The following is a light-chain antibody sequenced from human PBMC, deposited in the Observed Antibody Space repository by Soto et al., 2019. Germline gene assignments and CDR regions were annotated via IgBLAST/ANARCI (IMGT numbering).Light chain of an antibody. CDR2: AAS. J-gene: IGKJ4*01. Sequence: DIQMTQSPSSLSESVGDRVTITCRASQSIVTYLNWYLQKPGKAPKLLIYAASNLQSGVPSRFSGSGSGTDFTLTISSLQPEDIATYYCQKYDNLPLNCGGGNKGDIK. V-gene: IGKV1-39*01. CDR1: QSIVTY. CDR3: QKYDNLPLN.